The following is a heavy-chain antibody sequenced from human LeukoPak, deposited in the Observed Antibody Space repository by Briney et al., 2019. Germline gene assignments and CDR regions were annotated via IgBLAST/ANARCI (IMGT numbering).Heavy chain of an antibody. CDR1: GFTFSSYE. CDR2: ISSSGSTI. D-gene: IGHD3-16*01. Sequence: PGGSLRLSCAASGFTFSSYEMNWVRQAPGKGLEWVSYISSSGSTIFYADSVKGRFTISRDNAKNSLYLQMNSLRAEDTAVYYCARDLYDRAADIWGQGTMVTVSS. CDR3: ARDLYDRAADI. V-gene: IGHV3-48*03. J-gene: IGHJ3*02.